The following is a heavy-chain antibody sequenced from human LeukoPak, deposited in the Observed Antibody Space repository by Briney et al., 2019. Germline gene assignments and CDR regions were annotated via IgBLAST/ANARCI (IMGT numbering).Heavy chain of an antibody. CDR3: ARGPYSSSWRDFDY. V-gene: IGHV4-34*01. Sequence: KPSETLSLTCAVYGGSFSGYYWSWVRQPPGKGVGWVGEINHSGSTNYNPSLKRRVTISVDTSTNQFSLKLSSVTAADTALYYCARGPYSSSWRDFDYWGQGTLVTVSS. CDR1: GGSFSGYY. J-gene: IGHJ4*02. D-gene: IGHD6-13*01. CDR2: INHSGST.